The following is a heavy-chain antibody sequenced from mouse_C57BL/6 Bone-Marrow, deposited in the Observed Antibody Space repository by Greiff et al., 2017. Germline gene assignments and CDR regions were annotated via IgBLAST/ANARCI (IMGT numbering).Heavy chain of an antibody. CDR3: ARRGGGADY. J-gene: IGHJ2*01. D-gene: IGHD1-1*02. V-gene: IGHV1-19*01. CDR1: GYTFTDYY. CDR2: IIPYNGGT. Sequence: VQLKQSGPVLVKPGASVKMSCKASGYTFTDYYMNWVKQSHGKSLEWIGVIIPYNGGTSYNQKFKGKATLTVDKSSSTAYMELNSLTSEDSAVYYCARRGGGADYWGQGTTLTVSS.